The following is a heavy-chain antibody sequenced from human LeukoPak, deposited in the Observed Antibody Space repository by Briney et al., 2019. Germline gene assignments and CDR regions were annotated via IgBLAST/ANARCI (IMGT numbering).Heavy chain of an antibody. J-gene: IGHJ4*02. V-gene: IGHV1-18*01. CDR2: VSAYNGNT. CDR3: ATVRSSSSSDALDY. CDR1: GYTFTNYG. Sequence: GAAVKVSCKASGYTFTNYGISWVRQAPGQGLEWMGWVSAYNGNTDYAQKFQGRITMTTDTSTSTAYMDLRSLRSDDTAVYYCATVRSSSSSDALDYWGQGTLVTVSS. D-gene: IGHD6-6*01.